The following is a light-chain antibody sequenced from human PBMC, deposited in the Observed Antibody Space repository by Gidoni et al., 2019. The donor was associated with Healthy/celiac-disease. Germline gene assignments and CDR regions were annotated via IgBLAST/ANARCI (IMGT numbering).Light chain of an antibody. CDR1: QSISSY. CDR2: AAS. J-gene: IGKJ1*01. Sequence: DIQMTQSPSSLSASVGDRVTITCRASQSISSYLHWYQQKPGKAPKLLIYAASSLQSGVPSRFSGSGSGTDFTLTISSLQPEDFATYYCKQSYSTPWTFGQGTKVEIK. V-gene: IGKV1-39*01. CDR3: KQSYSTPWT.